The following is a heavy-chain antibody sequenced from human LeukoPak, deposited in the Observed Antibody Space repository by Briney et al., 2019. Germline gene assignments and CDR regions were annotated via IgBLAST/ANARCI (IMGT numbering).Heavy chain of an antibody. V-gene: IGHV3-11*01. CDR3: AKWPEGAMDYFDY. CDR2: ISGSSSTI. Sequence: GGSLRLSCAASGFTFSGNYMSWVRQAPGKGLEWGSYISGSSSTIYYADSVKGRFTISRDNSKNTLYLEMSSLRVEDTAIYYCAKWPEGAMDYFDYWGQGTLVTVSS. J-gene: IGHJ4*02. CDR1: GFTFSGNY. D-gene: IGHD2-8*01.